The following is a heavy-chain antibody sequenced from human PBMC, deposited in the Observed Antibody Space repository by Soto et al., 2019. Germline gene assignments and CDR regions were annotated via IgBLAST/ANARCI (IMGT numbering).Heavy chain of an antibody. Sequence: GGSLRLSCAASGFTFSSYGMHWVRQAPGKGLEWVAVIWYDGSNKYYADSVKGRFTISRDNSKNTLYLQMNSLRAEDTAVYFCVICFCTNGVCFGLHRYFDLWARGTLVTVSS. D-gene: IGHD2-8*01. CDR3: VICFCTNGVCFGLHRYFDL. J-gene: IGHJ2*01. CDR1: GFTFSSYG. V-gene: IGHV3-33*01. CDR2: IWYDGSNK.